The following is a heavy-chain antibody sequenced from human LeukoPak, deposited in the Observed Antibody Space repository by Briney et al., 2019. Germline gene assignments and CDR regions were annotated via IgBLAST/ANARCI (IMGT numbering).Heavy chain of an antibody. J-gene: IGHJ4*02. CDR3: ARGRLGDY. Sequence: SETLSLTCTVFGGSISNYYWSWIRQPPGKGLEWIGYIYYSGSTNYNPSLKSRVTISVDTSKNQFSLKLSSVTAADTAVYYCARGRLGDYWGQGTLVTVSS. D-gene: IGHD3-10*01. V-gene: IGHV4-59*12. CDR1: GGSISNYY. CDR2: IYYSGST.